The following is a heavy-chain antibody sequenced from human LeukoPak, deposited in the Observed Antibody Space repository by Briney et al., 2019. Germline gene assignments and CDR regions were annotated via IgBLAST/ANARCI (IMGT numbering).Heavy chain of an antibody. CDR1: GFTFSNFW. CDR2: IKQDETEK. J-gene: IGHJ6*02. V-gene: IGHV3-7*01. Sequence: GGSLRLSCTASGFTFSNFWMGWVRQAPGKGLEWVANIKQDETEKFYLGSVKGRFTISRDNSKNTLYLQMNSLRAEDTAVYYCARDPKAYYYYYGMDVWGQGTTVTVSS. CDR3: ARDPKAYYYYYGMDV.